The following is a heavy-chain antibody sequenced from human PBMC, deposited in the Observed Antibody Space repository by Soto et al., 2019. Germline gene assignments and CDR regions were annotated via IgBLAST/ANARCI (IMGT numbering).Heavy chain of an antibody. Sequence: ASVKVSCKASGYTFTGYYMHWVRQAPGQGLEWMGWINPNSGGTNYAQKFQGWVTMTRDTSISTAYMELSRLRSDDTAVYYCARAGGLYCSSTSCYDYWGQGTLVTVSS. CDR1: GYTFTGYY. CDR2: INPNSGGT. J-gene: IGHJ4*02. V-gene: IGHV1-2*04. D-gene: IGHD2-2*01. CDR3: ARAGGLYCSSTSCYDY.